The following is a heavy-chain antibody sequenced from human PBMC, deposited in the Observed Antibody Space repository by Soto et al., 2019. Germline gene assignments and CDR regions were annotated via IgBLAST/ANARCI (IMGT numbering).Heavy chain of an antibody. CDR3: AREVFGLGAGGQYFDC. Sequence: QVQLVESGGGVVQPGTSLRLSCAGSGFMFSTYGIHWVRQAPGKGLEWVAVISYDGSNKYYEDSVKGRFTISRDNSKNALYRQMNSLRAEDKAVYYWAREVFGLGAGGQYFDCWGQGTLVTVSS. CDR2: ISYDGSNK. V-gene: IGHV3-30*03. CDR1: GFMFSTYG. D-gene: IGHD3-10*02. J-gene: IGHJ4*02.